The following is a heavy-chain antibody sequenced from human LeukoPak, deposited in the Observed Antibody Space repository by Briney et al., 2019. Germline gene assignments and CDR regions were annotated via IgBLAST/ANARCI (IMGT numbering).Heavy chain of an antibody. CDR3: ARSGGHSSRWSL. V-gene: IGHV4-59*01. Sequence: SETLSLTCTVSGGSISTYYWNWIRQPPGKGLEWIGYISNTGITTYNPSLKSRVTISVDTSKSQFSLKLSSVTAADTAVYYGARSGGHSSRWSLWGQGNLVTVSS. D-gene: IGHD6-13*01. CDR2: ISNTGIT. CDR1: GGSISTYY. J-gene: IGHJ4*02.